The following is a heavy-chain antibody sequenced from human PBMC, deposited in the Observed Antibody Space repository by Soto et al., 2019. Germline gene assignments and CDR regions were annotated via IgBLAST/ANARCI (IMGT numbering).Heavy chain of an antibody. CDR3: VREGRGSFDF. J-gene: IGHJ3*01. D-gene: IGHD5-12*01. Sequence: PGGSLRLSCAASGFIFTNYAMNWVRQAPGKGLEWVSVIGGRGSSAYYADSVQGRFTISRDNSKNTLSLQMSSLTADDTAIYYCVREGRGSFDFWGRGTMVTVSS. CDR2: IGGRGSSA. V-gene: IGHV3-23*01. CDR1: GFIFTNYA.